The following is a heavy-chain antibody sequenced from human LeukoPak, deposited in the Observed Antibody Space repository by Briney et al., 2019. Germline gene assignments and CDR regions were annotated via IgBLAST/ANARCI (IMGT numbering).Heavy chain of an antibody. CDR3: AKGILGYSYGYGGPPVDY. Sequence: PGGSLRLSCAASGFTFSSYGMHWVRQAPGKGLEWVAVISYDGSNKYYADSVKGRFTISRDNSKNTLYLQMNSLRAEDTAVYYCAKGILGYSYGYGGPPVDYWGQGTLVTVSS. V-gene: IGHV3-30*18. CDR2: ISYDGSNK. CDR1: GFTFSSYG. D-gene: IGHD5-18*01. J-gene: IGHJ4*02.